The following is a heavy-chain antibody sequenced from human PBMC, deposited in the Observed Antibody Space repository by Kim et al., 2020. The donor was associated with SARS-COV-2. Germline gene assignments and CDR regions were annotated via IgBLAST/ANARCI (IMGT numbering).Heavy chain of an antibody. Sequence: SETLSLTCAVYGGSFSGYYWSWIRQPPGKGLEWIGEINHSGSTNYNPSLKSRVTISVDTSKNQFSLKLSSVTAADTAVYYCARLLEYSSSWTPLGVWGQGTTVTVSS. J-gene: IGHJ6*02. CDR2: INHSGST. V-gene: IGHV4-34*01. D-gene: IGHD6-13*01. CDR3: ARLLEYSSSWTPLGV. CDR1: GGSFSGYY.